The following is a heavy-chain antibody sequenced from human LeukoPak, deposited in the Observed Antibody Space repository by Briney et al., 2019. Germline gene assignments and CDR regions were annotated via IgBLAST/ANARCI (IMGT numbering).Heavy chain of an antibody. Sequence: PGGSLRLSCAASGFTVSSNYMSWVRQAPGKGLEWVSVIYSGGSTYYADSVKGRFTISRDNSKNTLYLQMNSLRAEDTAVYYCARDHRSTIFGVVNFYGMDVWGQGTTVTVSS. J-gene: IGHJ6*02. D-gene: IGHD3-3*01. CDR1: GFTVSSNY. CDR3: ARDHRSTIFGVVNFYGMDV. CDR2: IYSGGST. V-gene: IGHV3-66*01.